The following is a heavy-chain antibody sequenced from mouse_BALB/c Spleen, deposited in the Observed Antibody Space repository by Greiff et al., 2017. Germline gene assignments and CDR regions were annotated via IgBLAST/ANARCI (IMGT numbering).Heavy chain of an antibody. Sequence: VQLVESGAELARPGASVKLSCKASGYTFTSYWMQWVKQRPGQGLEWIGAIYPGDGDTRYTQKFKGKATLTADKSSSTAYMQLSSLASEDSAVYYCARLYYYGSRDYAMDYWGQGTSVTVSS. CDR1: GYTFTSYW. J-gene: IGHJ4*01. V-gene: IGHV1-87*01. CDR3: ARLYYYGSRDYAMDY. CDR2: IYPGDGDT. D-gene: IGHD1-1*01.